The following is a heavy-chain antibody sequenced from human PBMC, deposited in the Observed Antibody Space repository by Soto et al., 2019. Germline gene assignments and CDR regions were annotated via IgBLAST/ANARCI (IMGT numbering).Heavy chain of an antibody. CDR3: AKDWVVGAILYYFDH. D-gene: IGHD3-10*01. Sequence: DGSLRRSCAASCFTFNTYAMSWVRQAPGKRLEWVSGIRAGGIDTRCADSVKGRFTDSRHNCKNTLYLQMNNLSPEDTAVYFCAKDWVVGAILYYFDHWGQGILVTDSS. CDR2: IRAGGIDT. J-gene: IGHJ4*02. CDR1: CFTFNTYA. V-gene: IGHV3-23*01.